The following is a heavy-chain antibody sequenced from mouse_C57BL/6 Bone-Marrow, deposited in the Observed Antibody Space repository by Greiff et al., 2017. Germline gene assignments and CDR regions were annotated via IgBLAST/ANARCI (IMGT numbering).Heavy chain of an antibody. J-gene: IGHJ3*01. D-gene: IGHD1-1*01. CDR1: GYTFTSYW. CDR3: ARKDYYGGSFWFAY. Sequence: QVQLQQPGAELVKPGASVKMSCKASGYTFTSYWITWVKQRPGQGLEWIGDIYPGSGSTNYNEKFKSKATLTVDTSSSTAYMQLSSLTSEDSAVYYCARKDYYGGSFWFAYWGQGTLVTVSA. V-gene: IGHV1-55*01. CDR2: IYPGSGST.